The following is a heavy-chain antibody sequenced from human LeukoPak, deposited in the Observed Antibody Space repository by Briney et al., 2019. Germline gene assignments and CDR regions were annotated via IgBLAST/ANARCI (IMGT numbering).Heavy chain of an antibody. CDR3: ARREDNSDWFDP. Sequence: HGESLKISCKASGYRFNIYWVGWVRQMPGKGPEWIGVIYPGDSDPSYSPSFQGQVTISADKSTSTAYLQWRSLKASDTAMYYCARREDNSDWFDPWGQGTLVTVSS. V-gene: IGHV5-51*01. J-gene: IGHJ5*02. CDR1: GYRFNIYW. CDR2: IYPGDSDP. D-gene: IGHD1-26*01.